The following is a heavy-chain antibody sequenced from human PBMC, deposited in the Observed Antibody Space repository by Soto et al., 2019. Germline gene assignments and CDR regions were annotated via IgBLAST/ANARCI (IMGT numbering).Heavy chain of an antibody. CDR1: GFTFRSYA. V-gene: IGHV3-23*01. CDR2: ISGSGGST. CDR3: ATRNYYDSSGYYYYYFAY. J-gene: IGHJ4*02. D-gene: IGHD3-22*01. Sequence: GGSLRLSCAASGFTFRSYAMSWVRQAPGKGLEWVSGISGSGGSTYYADSVKGRFTISRDNSKNTMYLQMNSLRAEDTAIYYCATRNYYDSSGYYYYYFAYWGQGTLVTVSS.